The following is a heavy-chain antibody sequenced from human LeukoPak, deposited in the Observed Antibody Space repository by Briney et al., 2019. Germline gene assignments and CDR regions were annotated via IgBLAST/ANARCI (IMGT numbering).Heavy chain of an antibody. J-gene: IGHJ4*02. CDR3: AKGAKDYYGSGSFYLSRDHFISR. V-gene: IGHV3-30*02. Sequence: GGSLRLSCAASEFTFSNYGMHWVRQAPGKGLEWVAFIRYDGSNKYLADSVKGRFTISRDNSKHTLYLQMNSLRAEDTAVYYCAKGAKDYYGSGSFYLSRDHFISRWGQGTLVTVSS. D-gene: IGHD3-10*01. CDR2: IRYDGSNK. CDR1: EFTFSNYG.